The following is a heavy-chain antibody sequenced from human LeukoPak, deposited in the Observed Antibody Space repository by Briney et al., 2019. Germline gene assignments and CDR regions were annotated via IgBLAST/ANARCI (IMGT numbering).Heavy chain of an antibody. D-gene: IGHD3-22*01. CDR3: ARGATDYYDSSGYYPFDY. J-gene: IGHJ4*02. CDR1: GYTFTSYG. CDR2: INPSGGST. V-gene: IGHV1-46*01. Sequence: ASVKVSCKASGYTFTSYGISWVRQAPGQGLEWMGIINPSGGSTSYAQKFQGRVTMTRDTSTSTVYMELSSLRSEDTAVYYCARGATDYYDSSGYYPFDYWGQGTLVTVSS.